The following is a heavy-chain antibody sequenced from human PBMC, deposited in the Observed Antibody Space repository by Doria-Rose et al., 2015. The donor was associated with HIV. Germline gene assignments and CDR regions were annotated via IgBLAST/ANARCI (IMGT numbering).Heavy chain of an antibody. V-gene: IGHV1-8*01. CDR2: MNPNSGNT. Sequence: VQSGAEVKRPGAPVKVSCKASGYTFISYDINWVRQAPGQGLEWMGWMNPNSGNTGYAQNFQGRVSMTRNNSIRTAYMELSGLRSEDTAVYFCARGLMYSYGSGNYWGAFDIWGQGTMVTVSS. D-gene: IGHD3-10*01. CDR1: GYTFISYD. CDR3: ARGLMYSYGSGNYWGAFDI. J-gene: IGHJ3*02.